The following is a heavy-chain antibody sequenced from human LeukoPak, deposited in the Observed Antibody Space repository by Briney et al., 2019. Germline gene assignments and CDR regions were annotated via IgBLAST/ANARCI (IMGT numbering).Heavy chain of an antibody. CDR1: GYTFTSYG. J-gene: IGHJ3*02. Sequence: GASVKVSCKASGYTFTSYGISWVRQAPGQGLEWMGWISPYNGNTNYAQKLQGRVTMTTDTSTSTAYMELRSLRSDDTAVYFCARAQRQWYTSDAFDIWGQGTMATVSS. D-gene: IGHD6-19*01. CDR3: ARAQRQWYTSDAFDI. CDR2: ISPYNGNT. V-gene: IGHV1-18*01.